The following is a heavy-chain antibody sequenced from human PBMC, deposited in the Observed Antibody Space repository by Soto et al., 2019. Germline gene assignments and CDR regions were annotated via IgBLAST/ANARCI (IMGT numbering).Heavy chain of an antibody. CDR3: ARGAEAAAGTLDY. Sequence: SETLSLTCTVSGGSITGYYWSWVRQPPGKGLEWIGYIYYSGNTNYNPSLQSRVTISVDTSKNQFSLKLRSVTAADTAVYYCARGAEAAAGTLDYWGQGTQVT. CDR2: IYYSGNT. V-gene: IGHV4-59*08. D-gene: IGHD6-13*01. J-gene: IGHJ4*02. CDR1: GGSITGYY.